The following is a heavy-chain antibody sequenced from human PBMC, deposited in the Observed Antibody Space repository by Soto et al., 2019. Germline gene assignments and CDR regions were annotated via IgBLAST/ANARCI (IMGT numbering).Heavy chain of an antibody. CDR2: IYYTGNT. V-gene: IGHV4-31*03. J-gene: IGHJ4*02. Sequence: QVQLQESGPGLVKPSQTLSLTCTVSGGSISSGGTGSYWTWIRQPPGKGLEWIGYIYYTGNTYYNPSLKSRPTLPRDTSENQFSLKLTSVTAADTAVYFCASGHDAYKVRYWGQGTLVTVSS. D-gene: IGHD1-1*01. CDR3: ASGHDAYKVRY. CDR1: GGSISSGGTGSY.